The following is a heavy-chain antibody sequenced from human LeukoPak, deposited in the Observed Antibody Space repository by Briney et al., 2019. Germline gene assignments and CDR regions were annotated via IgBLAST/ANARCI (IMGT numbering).Heavy chain of an antibody. CDR1: GFTFSNYT. Sequence: PGGSLRLSCAASGFTFSNYTMSWVRQAPRKGLEWVSVLYSDGGTYYADSVKGRFSISRDTSKNTVYLQMNSLRDDDTAVYYCATYYYGSGPEKWGQGTLVTVSS. V-gene: IGHV3-53*01. D-gene: IGHD3-10*01. J-gene: IGHJ4*02. CDR3: ATYYYGSGPEK. CDR2: LYSDGGT.